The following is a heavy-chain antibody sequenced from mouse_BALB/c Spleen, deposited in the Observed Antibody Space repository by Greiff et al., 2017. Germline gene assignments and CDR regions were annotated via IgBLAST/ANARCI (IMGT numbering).Heavy chain of an antibody. CDR3: ASYYYGSSYVAY. Sequence: VKLMESAAELARPGASVKMSCKASGYTFTSYTMHWVKQRPGQGLEWIGYINPSSGYTEYNQKFKDKTTLTADKSSSTAYMQLSSLTSEDSAVYYCASYYYGSSYVAYWGQGTLVTVSA. V-gene: IGHV1-4*02. D-gene: IGHD1-1*01. J-gene: IGHJ3*01. CDR1: GYTFTSYT. CDR2: INPSSGYT.